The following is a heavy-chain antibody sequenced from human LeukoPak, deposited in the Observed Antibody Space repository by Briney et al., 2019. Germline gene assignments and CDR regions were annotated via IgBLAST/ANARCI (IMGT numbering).Heavy chain of an antibody. Sequence: GGSLRLSSAASGFTFSSYGMHWVRQAPGKGLEWVAVIWYDGSNKYYADSVKGRFTISRDNSKNTLYLQMNSLRAEDTAVYYCARGPPFLWFGELLSGYFDYWGQGALVTVSS. CDR1: GFTFSSYG. J-gene: IGHJ4*02. CDR3: ARGPPFLWFGELLSGYFDY. CDR2: IWYDGSNK. V-gene: IGHV3-33*01. D-gene: IGHD3-10*01.